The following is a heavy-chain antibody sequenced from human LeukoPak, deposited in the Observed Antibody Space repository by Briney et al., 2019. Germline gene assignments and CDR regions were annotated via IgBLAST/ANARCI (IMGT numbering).Heavy chain of an antibody. V-gene: IGHV3-30-3*01. J-gene: IGHJ4*02. CDR3: ARGGYSSSWYYFDY. CDR2: ISYDGSNK. Sequence: PGGSLRLSCAASGFTFSSYAMHWVRQAPGKGLEWVAVISYDGSNKYYADSVKGRFTISRDNSKNTLYLQMNSLRAEDTAVYYCARGGYSSSWYYFDYWGQGTLVTVSS. CDR1: GFTFSSYA. D-gene: IGHD6-13*01.